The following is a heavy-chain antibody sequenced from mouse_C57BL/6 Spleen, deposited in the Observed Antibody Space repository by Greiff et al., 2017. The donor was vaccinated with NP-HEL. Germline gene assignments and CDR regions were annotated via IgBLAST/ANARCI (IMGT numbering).Heavy chain of an antibody. CDR2: IYPGDGDT. CDR1: GYAFSSSW. V-gene: IGHV1-82*01. Sequence: QVQLQQSGPELVKPGASVKISCKASGYAFSSSWMNWVKQRPGKGLEWIGRIYPGDGDTNYNGKFKGKATLTADKSSSTAYMQLSSLTSEDSAVYFCARSSYYDYDGGDYWGQGTTLTVSS. J-gene: IGHJ2*01. CDR3: ARSSYYDYDGGDY. D-gene: IGHD2-4*01.